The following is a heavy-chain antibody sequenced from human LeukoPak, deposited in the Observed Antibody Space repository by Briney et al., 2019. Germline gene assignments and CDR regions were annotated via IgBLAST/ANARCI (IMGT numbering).Heavy chain of an antibody. V-gene: IGHV4-39*01. J-gene: IGHJ4*02. D-gene: IGHD3-10*01. CDR2: IYYSGST. CDR1: GGSISSSSYF. Sequence: SETLSLTCTVSGGSISSSSYFWGWIRQPPGKGLEWIGSIYYSGSTYYNPSLKNRVTISVDTSKNQFSLKLSSVTAADTAVYYCARLVRFTMGRGAHFDYWGQGTLVTASS. CDR3: ARLVRFTMGRGAHFDY.